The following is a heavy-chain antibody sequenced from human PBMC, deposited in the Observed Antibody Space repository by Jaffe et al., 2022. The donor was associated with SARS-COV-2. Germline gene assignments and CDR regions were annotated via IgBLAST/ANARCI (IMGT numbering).Heavy chain of an antibody. CDR1: GFTFGDYA. D-gene: IGHD3-22*01. CDR3: TRDSPTYYYDSSGYLASDY. V-gene: IGHV3-49*04. Sequence: EVQLVESGGGLVQPGRSLRLSCTASGFTFGDYAMSWVRQAPGKGLEWVGFIRSKAYGGTTEYAASVKGRFTISRDDSKSIAYLQMNSLKTEDTAVYYCTRDSPTYYYDSSGYLASDYWGQGTLVTVSS. J-gene: IGHJ4*02. CDR2: IRSKAYGGTT.